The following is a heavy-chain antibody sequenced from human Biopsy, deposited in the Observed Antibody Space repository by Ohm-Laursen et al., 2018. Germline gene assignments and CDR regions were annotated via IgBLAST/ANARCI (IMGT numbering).Heavy chain of an antibody. J-gene: IGHJ3*01. CDR3: VGGQRGPPIGVTVPGDAFDL. D-gene: IGHD2/OR15-2a*01. V-gene: IGHV1-69*13. CDR1: GVTFDTYA. Sequence: ASVKVSCKASGVTFDTYAFGWVRQAPGQGLEWMGGRIPYFNTIYYARNFQDKAVITADRSARTTDMQLSGLRPDDTAVYYCVGGQRGPPIGVTVPGDAFDLWGPGTMVTVSP. CDR2: RIPYFNTI.